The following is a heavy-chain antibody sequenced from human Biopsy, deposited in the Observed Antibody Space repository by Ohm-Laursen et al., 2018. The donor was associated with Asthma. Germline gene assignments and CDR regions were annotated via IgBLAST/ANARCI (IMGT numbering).Heavy chain of an antibody. V-gene: IGHV1-18*01. D-gene: IGHD3-10*01. Sequence: SVKVSCKTSGYTFNSAGITWVRQAPGQGLEWVGWISVYNGNTKVAQKLQDRVTMIIDTSTSTAYMELRSLRSDDTAVYFCARAVDYSHYYGIDVWGQGTTVTVS. CDR2: ISVYNGNT. J-gene: IGHJ6*02. CDR3: ARAVDYSHYYGIDV. CDR1: GYTFNSAG.